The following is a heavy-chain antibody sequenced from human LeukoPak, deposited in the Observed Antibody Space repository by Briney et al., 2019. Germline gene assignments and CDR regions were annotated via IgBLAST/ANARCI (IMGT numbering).Heavy chain of an antibody. J-gene: IGHJ4*02. Sequence: GGSLRLSCAASGFTVSSNYMSWVRQAPGKGLEWVSVIYSGGSTYYADSVKGRFTISRDNSKNTLYLQMNSLRAEDTAVYYCALLERGGGWYFDYWGQGTLVTVSS. CDR1: GFTVSSNY. V-gene: IGHV3-66*01. CDR3: ALLERGGGWYFDY. CDR2: IYSGGST. D-gene: IGHD6-19*01.